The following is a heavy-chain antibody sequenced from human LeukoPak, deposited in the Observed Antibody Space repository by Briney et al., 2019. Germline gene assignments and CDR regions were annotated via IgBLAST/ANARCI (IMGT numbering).Heavy chain of an antibody. CDR2: IYTSGST. CDR3: ARDRGSSGWQGDY. J-gene: IGHJ4*02. CDR1: GGSISSYY. V-gene: IGHV4-4*07. D-gene: IGHD6-19*01. Sequence: SQTLSLTCTVSGGSISSYYWSWIRQPARRGLEWIGRIYTSGSTNYNPSPKSRVTMSVDTSKDQFSLKLSSVTAADTAVYYCARDRGSSGWQGDYWGQGTLVTVSS.